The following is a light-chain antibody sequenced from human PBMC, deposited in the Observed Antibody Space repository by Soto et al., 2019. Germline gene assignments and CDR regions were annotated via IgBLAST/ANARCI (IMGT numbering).Light chain of an antibody. CDR2: HAS. Sequence: EIVLTQSPDTLSLSPGDTATLSCRASQSVASYLAWYQQKPGQPPRLRIYHASNRATGIPARFSGSGSGTLFTLTISSLEPEDFAVYYCQHRADWPRGSFGQGTKLEIK. CDR1: QSVASY. J-gene: IGKJ2*01. CDR3: QHRADWPRGS. V-gene: IGKV3-11*01.